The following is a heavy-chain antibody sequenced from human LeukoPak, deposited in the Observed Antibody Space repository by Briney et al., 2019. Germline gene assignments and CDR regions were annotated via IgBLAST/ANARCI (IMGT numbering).Heavy chain of an antibody. J-gene: IGHJ5*02. CDR1: GITFSTYG. Sequence: GGSLRLSCAPSGITFSTYGMTWFRQAPGRGLEWVSSISASGDGTFYADSVRGRFTISSGNSKNTMFLQMNNLRAEDTAVYYCAKAYGSGRLALFDPWGQGTLVTVSS. CDR3: AKAYGSGRLALFDP. V-gene: IGHV3-23*01. D-gene: IGHD3-10*01. CDR2: ISASGDGT.